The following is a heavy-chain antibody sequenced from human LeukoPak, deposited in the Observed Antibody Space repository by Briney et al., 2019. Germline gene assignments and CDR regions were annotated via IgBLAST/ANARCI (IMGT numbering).Heavy chain of an antibody. Sequence: SETLSLTCSVSTGSVNSGVYYWGWVRQPPGKGLEWIGSIHSSGNSYCNPSLKSRVTLSVDTSKNQFSLKLRSDDTAVYYCARVRSGYDLWDFDYWGQGTLVTVSS. J-gene: IGHJ4*02. CDR2: IHSSGNS. V-gene: IGHV4-39*07. CDR3: ARVRSGYDLWDFDY. CDR1: TGSVNSGVYY. D-gene: IGHD5-12*01.